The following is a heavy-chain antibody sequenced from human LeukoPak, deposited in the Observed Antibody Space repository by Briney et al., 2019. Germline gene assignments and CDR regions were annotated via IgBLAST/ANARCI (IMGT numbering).Heavy chain of an antibody. V-gene: IGHV4-59*01. J-gene: IGHJ6*02. Sequence: PSETLSLTCTVSGGSTSSYYWSWIRQPPGKGLEWIGYVNYSGSTNYNPSLKSRVTISVDTSKNQFSLKLSSVTAADTAVYYCARWITIFGRAPSYGMDVWGQGTTVTVSS. D-gene: IGHD3-3*01. CDR2: VNYSGST. CDR3: ARWITIFGRAPSYGMDV. CDR1: GGSTSSYY.